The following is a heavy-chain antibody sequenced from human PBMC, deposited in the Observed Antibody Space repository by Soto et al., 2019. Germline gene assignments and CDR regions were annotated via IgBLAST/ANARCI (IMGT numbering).Heavy chain of an antibody. V-gene: IGHV3-13*01. J-gene: IGHJ5*02. D-gene: IGHD3-10*01. CDR2: IGTLSDT. CDR3: ARGRSFSYDSTPPPMFDP. Sequence: HPGGSLRLSCAGSGFTFSTFDIHWVRQAPGKGLEWVSGIGTLSDTFYAASVQGRFTISRQNAKNSVYLQMNSLRAGDTAFYYCARGRSFSYDSTPPPMFDPWGQGTLVTVPS. CDR1: GFTFSTFD.